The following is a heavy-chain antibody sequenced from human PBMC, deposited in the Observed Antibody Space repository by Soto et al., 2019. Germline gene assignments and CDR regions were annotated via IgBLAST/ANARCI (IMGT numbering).Heavy chain of an antibody. CDR2: ISGSGGST. CDR3: AKDGAEGPLAPLIGIVGANFDY. Sequence: GGSLRLSCAASGFTFSSYAMSWVRQAPGKGLEWVSAISGSGGSTYYADSVKGRFTISRDNSKNTLYLQMNSLRAEDTAVYYCAKDGAEGPLAPLIGIVGANFDYWGQGTLVTVSS. V-gene: IGHV3-23*01. CDR1: GFTFSSYA. D-gene: IGHD1-26*01. J-gene: IGHJ4*02.